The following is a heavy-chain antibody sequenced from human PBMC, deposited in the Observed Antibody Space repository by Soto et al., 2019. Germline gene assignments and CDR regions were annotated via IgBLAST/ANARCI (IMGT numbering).Heavy chain of an antibody. V-gene: IGHV5-51*01. CDR3: ARHGAFYYDSSGYFGY. D-gene: IGHD3-22*01. CDR2: IYPGDSDT. Sequence: PGESLKISCKGSGYSFTSYWIGWVRQMPGKGLEWMGIIYPGDSDTRYSPSFQGQVTISADKSISTAYLQWSSLKASDTAMYYCARHGAFYYDSSGYFGYWGQGTLVTVPQ. J-gene: IGHJ4*02. CDR1: GYSFTSYW.